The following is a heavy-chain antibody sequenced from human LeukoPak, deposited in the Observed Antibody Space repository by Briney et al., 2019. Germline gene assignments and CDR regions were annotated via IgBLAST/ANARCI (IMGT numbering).Heavy chain of an antibody. Sequence: PGGSLRLSCAASGFTFSSYAMSWVRQAPGQGLEWVSVIYIGGTIYYADSVKGRFTISRDNSQNTVYLEMNSLRAEDTAVYYCARDGENHYYDYWGQGTLVTVST. D-gene: IGHD7-27*01. V-gene: IGHV3-66*01. CDR1: GFTFSSYA. CDR3: ARDGENHYYDY. CDR2: IYIGGTI. J-gene: IGHJ4*02.